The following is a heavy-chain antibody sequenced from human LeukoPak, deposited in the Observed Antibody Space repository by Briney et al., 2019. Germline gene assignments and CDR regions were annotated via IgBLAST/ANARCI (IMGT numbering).Heavy chain of an antibody. D-gene: IGHD4-17*01. CDR3: ARVPTVTNWFDP. CDR1: GYTFTSYA. V-gene: IGHV1-3*01. CDR2: INAGNGNT. J-gene: IGHJ5*02. Sequence: GASVTVSCTASGYTFTSYAMHWVRQAPGQRLEWMGWINAGNGNTKYSQKFQGRVTITRDTSASIAYMELSSLRSEDTAVYYCARVPTVTNWFDPWGQGTLVTVSS.